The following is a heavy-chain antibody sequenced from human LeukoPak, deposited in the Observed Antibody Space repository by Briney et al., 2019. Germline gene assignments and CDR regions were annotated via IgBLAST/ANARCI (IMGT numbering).Heavy chain of an antibody. CDR2: IKSKTDGGTT. CDR3: TTGSTSCYTCHY. D-gene: IGHD2-2*02. CDR1: GFTFSNAW. V-gene: IGHV3-15*01. J-gene: IGHJ4*02. Sequence: GGSLRLSCAASGFTFSNAWMSWVRQAPGKGLEWVGRIKSKTDGGTTDYAAPVKGRFTISRDDSKNMLYLQMNSLKTEDTAVYYCTTGSTSCYTCHYWGQGTLVTVSS.